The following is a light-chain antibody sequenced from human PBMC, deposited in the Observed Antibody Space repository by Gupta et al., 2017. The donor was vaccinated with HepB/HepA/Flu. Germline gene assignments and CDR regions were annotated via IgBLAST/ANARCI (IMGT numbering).Light chain of an antibody. CDR2: LAS. CDR3: DQSLPAWT. Sequence: SVITQSPLSLPVTPGETASISCRSSQSLLHSDGYNSVDWYLQKPGHSPQFWLYLASNRASGVPYRISGSGSGTDFTFDISRVEAEDVGVYHHDQSLPAWTFGPGTKLEIK. V-gene: IGKV2-28*01. CDR1: QSLLHSDGYNS. J-gene: IGKJ1*01.